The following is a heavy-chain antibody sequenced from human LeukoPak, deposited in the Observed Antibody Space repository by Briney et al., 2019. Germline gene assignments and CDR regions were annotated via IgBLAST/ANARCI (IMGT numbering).Heavy chain of an antibody. D-gene: IGHD1-1*01. CDR1: GGSISSGSYY. CDR3: ARDNWKDAGDAFDM. V-gene: IGHV4-61*02. Sequence: SETLSLTCTVSGGSISSGSYYWSWIRQPAGKGLEWIGRIYTSGSANYNPSLKSRVTISVDTSKNLFSLKLDSVTAADTAVYYCARDNWKDAGDAFDMWGQGTVVTVSS. J-gene: IGHJ3*02. CDR2: IYTSGSA.